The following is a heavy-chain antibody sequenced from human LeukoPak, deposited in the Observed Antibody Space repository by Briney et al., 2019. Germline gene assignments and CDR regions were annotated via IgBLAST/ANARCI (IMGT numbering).Heavy chain of an antibody. V-gene: IGHV3-23*01. CDR2: ISSSGGST. CDR3: AKAGARAGTYYFDY. J-gene: IGHJ4*02. CDR1: GFTFSTYA. D-gene: IGHD6-13*01. Sequence: GGSLRLSCVASGFTFSTYAMSWVRQAPGKGLEWVSGISSSGGSTYYADSVKGRFTISRGTSKSTLYLQMNTLRVDDTAIYYCAKAGARAGTYYFDYWGQGTLVTVSS.